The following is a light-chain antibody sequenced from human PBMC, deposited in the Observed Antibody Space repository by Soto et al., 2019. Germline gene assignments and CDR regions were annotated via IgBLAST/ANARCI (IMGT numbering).Light chain of an antibody. V-gene: IGKV3-15*01. J-gene: IGKJ4*01. Sequence: EIVMTQSPDTLSVSPGERATLSCRASQSVSSNLAWYQQKPGQAPRLLIYGASTRATGIPARFSGSGSGTEFTLTIRSLQSEDFAVYYCQQYNNWPPLTFGGGTKVEIK. CDR3: QQYNNWPPLT. CDR1: QSVSSN. CDR2: GAS.